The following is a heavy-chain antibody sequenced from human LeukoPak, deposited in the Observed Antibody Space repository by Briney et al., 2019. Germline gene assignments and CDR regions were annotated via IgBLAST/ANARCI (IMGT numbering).Heavy chain of an antibody. CDR1: GFTFTSYS. J-gene: IGHJ4*02. V-gene: IGHV3-48*01. CDR2: ISSGSSTI. CDR3: ARDRATEVDY. Sequence: PGGSLRLSCAASGFTFTSYSMNWVRQAPGKGLEWVSYISSGSSTIFYADSVKGRFTISRDNAKNSLYLQMNSLRAEDTAVYYCARDRATEVDYWGQGTLVTVSS. D-gene: IGHD5-24*01.